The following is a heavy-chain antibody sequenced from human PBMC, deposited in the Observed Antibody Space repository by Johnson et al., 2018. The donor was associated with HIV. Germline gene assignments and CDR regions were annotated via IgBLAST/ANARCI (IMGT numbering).Heavy chain of an antibody. J-gene: IGHJ3*02. Sequence: QVQVVESGGGLVQRGGSLRLSCAASGFTFSSYAMHWVRQAPGKGLEWVACISYDGSNKHYADSVKGRFTISRDNAKNTLYLQINSLRASDTAVYYRAGATVMATLRLGPWYPFDSWGQGTMVTVSS. CDR1: GFTFSSYA. CDR2: ISYDGSNK. CDR3: AGATVMATLRLGPWYPFDS. D-gene: IGHD5-24*01. V-gene: IGHV3-30*14.